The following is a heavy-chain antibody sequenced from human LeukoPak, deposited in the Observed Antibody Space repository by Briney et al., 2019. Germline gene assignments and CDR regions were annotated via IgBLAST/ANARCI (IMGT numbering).Heavy chain of an antibody. J-gene: IGHJ6*03. V-gene: IGHV3-21*01. CDR3: ARDPGYCSGGSCQYYYYYYMDV. D-gene: IGHD2-15*01. CDR2: ISSSSSYI. Sequence: SGGSLRLSCAASGFTFSSYSMNWVRQAPGKGLEWVSSISSSSSYIYYADSVKGRFTISRDNAKNSLYLQMNSLRAEDTAVYYCARDPGYCSGGSCQYYYYYYMDVWGKGTTVTVSS. CDR1: GFTFSSYS.